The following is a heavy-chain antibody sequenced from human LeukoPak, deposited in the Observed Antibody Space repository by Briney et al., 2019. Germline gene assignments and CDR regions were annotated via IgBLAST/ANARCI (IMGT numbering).Heavy chain of an antibody. CDR3: TKKYSTGLDS. D-gene: IGHD1-26*01. CDR2: ISGSGGST. CDR1: GFTFSSYG. V-gene: IGHV3-23*01. J-gene: IGHJ5*01. Sequence: GGTLRLSCAASGFTFSSYGMSWVRQAPGKGLEWVSAISGSGGSTYYADSVKGRFTISRDNSKNTLYLQMNSLRAEDTAVYYCTKKYSTGLDSWGQGTLVTVSS.